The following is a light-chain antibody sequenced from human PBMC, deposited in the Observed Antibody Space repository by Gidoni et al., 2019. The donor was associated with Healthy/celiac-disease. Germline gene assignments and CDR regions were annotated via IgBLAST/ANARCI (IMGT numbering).Light chain of an antibody. CDR1: QSVSSSY. V-gene: IGKV3-20*01. CDR3: QQYGSLPGT. J-gene: IGKJ1*01. Sequence: HSPGTLSLSPGERATLSCRASQSVSSSYLAWYQQKPGQAPRLLIYGASSRATGIPDRFSGSGSGTDFTLTISRLEPEDFAVYYCQQYGSLPGTFXQXTKVEIK. CDR2: GAS.